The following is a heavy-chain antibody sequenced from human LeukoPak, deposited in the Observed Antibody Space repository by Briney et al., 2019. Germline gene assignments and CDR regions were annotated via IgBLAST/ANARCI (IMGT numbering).Heavy chain of an antibody. Sequence: ASVKVSCKASGYSFGSFGINWVRQAPGQGLEWMGWISAYKGDTNYAQNLQGRVTMTTDTSTSTAYMELRSLRSDDTAVYYCARDPTNTSGYYAYFDYWGQGTLVTVSS. CDR3: ARDPTNTSGYYAYFDY. CDR2: ISAYKGDT. D-gene: IGHD5-12*01. V-gene: IGHV1-18*01. CDR1: GYSFGSFG. J-gene: IGHJ4*02.